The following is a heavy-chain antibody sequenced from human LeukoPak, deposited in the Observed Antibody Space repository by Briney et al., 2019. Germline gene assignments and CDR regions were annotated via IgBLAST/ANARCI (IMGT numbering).Heavy chain of an antibody. J-gene: IGHJ3*02. D-gene: IGHD6-19*01. Sequence: SVKVSCKASGGTFSSYAISWVRQAPGQGLEWMGGIIPIFGTANYAQKFQGRVTITADESTSTAYMELSSLRSEDTAVYYCASWPQWLALDAFDIWGQETMVTVSS. CDR3: ASWPQWLALDAFDI. CDR2: IIPIFGTA. CDR1: GGTFSSYA. V-gene: IGHV1-69*13.